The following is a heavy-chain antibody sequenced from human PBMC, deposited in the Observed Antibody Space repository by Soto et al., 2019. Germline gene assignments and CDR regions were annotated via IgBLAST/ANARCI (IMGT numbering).Heavy chain of an antibody. D-gene: IGHD5-18*01. J-gene: IGHJ4*02. CDR2: IYPGGTT. CDR3: VRNRGWLQFDY. CDR1: GFTVSSTNY. V-gene: IGHV3-53*01. Sequence: GGSLRLSCVVSGFTVSSTNYMSWVRQAPGKGLEWVSVIYPGGTTFYTDSVKGRFIISRDNARNSLYLQMNDLRVEDTAVYYCVRNRGWLQFDYWGQGTLVTVSS.